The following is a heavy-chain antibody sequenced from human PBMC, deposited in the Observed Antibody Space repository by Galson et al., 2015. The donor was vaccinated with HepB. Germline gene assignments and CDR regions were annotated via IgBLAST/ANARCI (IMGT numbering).Heavy chain of an antibody. J-gene: IGHJ6*02. D-gene: IGHD3-10*01. CDR3: ARRVSLVRGIITKPDYYYGMDV. CDR1: GFTFSSYW. V-gene: IGHV3-7*03. CDR2: INQDGSSK. Sequence: SLRLSCAAPGFTFSSYWMNWVRQAPGKGLEWVAHINQDGSSKYYVDSVKGRFPISRDNAKDSVFLQLDSLRAEDTAVYFCARRVSLVRGIITKPDYYYGMDVWGQGTTVTVAS.